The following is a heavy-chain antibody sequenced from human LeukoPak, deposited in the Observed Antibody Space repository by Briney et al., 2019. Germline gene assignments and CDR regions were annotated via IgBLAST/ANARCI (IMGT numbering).Heavy chain of an antibody. J-gene: IGHJ4*02. CDR3: ARGATVIQTLDY. D-gene: IGHD4-17*01. CDR1: GYTFTGYY. V-gene: IGHV1-2*06. CDR2: ITPNSGGT. Sequence: ASVKVSCKASGYTFTGYYMHWVRQAPGQGLEWMGRITPNSGGTNYAQKFQGRVIMTRDTSISTAYMELSRLRSDDTAVYYCARGATVIQTLDYWGQGTLVAVSS.